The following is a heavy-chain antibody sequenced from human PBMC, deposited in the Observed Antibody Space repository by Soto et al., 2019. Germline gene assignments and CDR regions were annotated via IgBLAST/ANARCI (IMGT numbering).Heavy chain of an antibody. CDR2: INAGNGNT. V-gene: IGHV1-3*01. Sequence: GASVKVSSRASGYTFTGYAMHWVRQAPGQRLEWMGWINAGNGNTKYSQKFQGRVTITRDTSASTAYMELSSLRSEDTAVYYCARRSSSGWYYFDYWGQGTLVTFSS. J-gene: IGHJ4*02. CDR3: ARRSSSGWYYFDY. CDR1: GYTFTGYA. D-gene: IGHD6-19*01.